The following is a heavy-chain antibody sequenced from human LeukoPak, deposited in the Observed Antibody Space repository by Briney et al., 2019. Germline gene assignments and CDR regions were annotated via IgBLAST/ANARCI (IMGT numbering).Heavy chain of an antibody. CDR2: IYTSGST. Sequence: SQTLSLTCTVSGGSISSGSYYWSWIRQPAGKGLEWIGRIYTSGSTNYNPSLKSRVTISVDTSKNQFSLKLSSVTAADTAVYYCARDRAGLTTTRYYYYYYYMDVWGKGTTVTVSS. CDR1: GGSISSGSYY. V-gene: IGHV4-61*02. D-gene: IGHD1-1*01. J-gene: IGHJ6*03. CDR3: ARDRAGLTTTRYYYYYYYMDV.